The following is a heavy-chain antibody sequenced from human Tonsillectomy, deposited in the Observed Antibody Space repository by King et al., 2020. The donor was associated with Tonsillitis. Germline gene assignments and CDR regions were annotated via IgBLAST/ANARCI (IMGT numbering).Heavy chain of an antibody. CDR1: GFTFSSYA. Sequence: VQLVESGGGLVQPGGSLRLSCAASGFTFSSYAMSWVRQAPGKGLEWVSAISGSGGSTSYADSVKGRFTISRDNSKNTLYLQMNSLRAEDTAMYYCARESVTNVLPPMAYFYYWGQGTLVTVSS. CDR2: ISGSGGST. CDR3: ARESVTNVLPPMAYFYY. D-gene: IGHD2-8*01. J-gene: IGHJ4*02. V-gene: IGHV3-23*04.